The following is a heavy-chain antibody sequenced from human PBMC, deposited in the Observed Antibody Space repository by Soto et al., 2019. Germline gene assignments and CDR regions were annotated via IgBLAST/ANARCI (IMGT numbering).Heavy chain of an antibody. CDR1: GYTFTGYY. CDR3: ARATYMTMVRELPNKFDP. D-gene: IGHD3-10*01. Sequence: ASVKVSCKASGYTFTGYYMHWVRQAPGQGLEWMGWINPNSGSTSYAQKFQGRVTMTRDTSTSTVYMELSSLRSEDTAVYYCARATYMTMVRELPNKFDPWGQGTLVTVSS. V-gene: IGHV1-46*01. CDR2: INPNSGST. J-gene: IGHJ5*02.